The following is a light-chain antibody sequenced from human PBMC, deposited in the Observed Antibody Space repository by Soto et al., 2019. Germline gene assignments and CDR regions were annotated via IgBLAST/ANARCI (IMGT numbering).Light chain of an antibody. CDR2: SNN. Sequence: QSVLTQPPSASGTPGQRVTISCSGSSSNIGSNYVYWYQQLPGTAPKLLIYSNNQRPSGVPDRFSGSKSGTSASLAISGLRSEDEADYYCAAWDDSLSGRYVFGTGTKVNVL. CDR1: SSNIGSNY. J-gene: IGLJ1*01. CDR3: AAWDDSLSGRYV. V-gene: IGLV1-47*02.